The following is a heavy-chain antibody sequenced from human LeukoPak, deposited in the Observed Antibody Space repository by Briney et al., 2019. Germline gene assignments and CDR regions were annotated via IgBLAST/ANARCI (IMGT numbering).Heavy chain of an antibody. CDR1: GGSISSYY. D-gene: IGHD3-16*01. Sequence: TPSETLSLTCTVSGGSISSYYWSWIRQPPGKGLEWIGYIYYSGSTNYKPSLKSRVTISVDTSKNQFSLKLSSVTAADTAVYYCARETSQKGAHYMDVWGKGTTVTISS. CDR2: IYYSGST. CDR3: ARETSQKGAHYMDV. V-gene: IGHV4-59*01. J-gene: IGHJ6*03.